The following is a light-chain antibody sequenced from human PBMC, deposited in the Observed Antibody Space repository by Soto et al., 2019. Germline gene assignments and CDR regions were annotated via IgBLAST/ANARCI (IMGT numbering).Light chain of an antibody. CDR2: GAS. CDR3: QQTYSTPEIT. J-gene: IGKJ5*01. V-gene: IGKV1-39*01. CDR1: XXISIY. Sequence: QSPSSLSASVXXRVTITXXXXXXISIYLNWYQLKPGKATTLLMYGASYLKSGVPTRFSGSGSGTDFTLTISSLQPEDFATYYCQQTYSTPEITFGQGTRLDIK.